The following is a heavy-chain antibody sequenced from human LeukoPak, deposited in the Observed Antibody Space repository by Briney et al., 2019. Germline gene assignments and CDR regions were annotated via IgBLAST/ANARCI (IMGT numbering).Heavy chain of an antibody. CDR3: ASDPRDGGQNV. CDR1: GFTFSSYA. Sequence: PGGSLRLSCAASGFTFSSYAMSWVRQAPGKGLEWVSGIIGGAGSTYYADSVKGRFTFSRDKSKNTLYLQMNSLRPEDSAVYYCASDPRDGGQNVWGKGTTVTVSS. CDR2: IIGGAGST. V-gene: IGHV3-23*01. D-gene: IGHD5-24*01. J-gene: IGHJ6*04.